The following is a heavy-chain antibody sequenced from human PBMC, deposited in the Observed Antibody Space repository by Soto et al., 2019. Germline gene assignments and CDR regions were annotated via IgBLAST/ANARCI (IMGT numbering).Heavy chain of an antibody. V-gene: IGHV3-23*01. CDR2: ISGGGGGT. CDR1: GFTFSNYA. D-gene: IGHD1-26*01. CDR3: AKDLRGAWSFDK. J-gene: IGHJ4*02. Sequence: TGGSLRLSCSVSGFTFSNYAMTWVRQAPGKGLEWVSSISGGGGGTHYADSMKGRFTISRDNSKNTLHLEMKRLRVEDTAVYYCAKDLRGAWSFDKWGLGTLVTVSS.